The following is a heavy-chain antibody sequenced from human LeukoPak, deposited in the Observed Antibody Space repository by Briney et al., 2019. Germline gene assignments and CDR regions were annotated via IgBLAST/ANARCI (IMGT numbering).Heavy chain of an antibody. J-gene: IGHJ5*02. CDR3: ARQPGAGWFDP. Sequence: GESLKISFQASGYSFTSSWIGWARPMPGKGLEWMAIINPGDSDTRYSPSFQGQVTISADKSISTVYLQWGSLKASDTAMYYCARQPGAGWFDPWGQGTLVTVSS. V-gene: IGHV5-51*01. CDR2: INPGDSDT. CDR1: GYSFTSSW. D-gene: IGHD3-10*01.